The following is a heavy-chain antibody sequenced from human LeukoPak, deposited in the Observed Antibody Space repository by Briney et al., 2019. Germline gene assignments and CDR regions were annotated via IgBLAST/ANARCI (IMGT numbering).Heavy chain of an antibody. D-gene: IGHD3-22*01. V-gene: IGHV1-3*01. CDR1: AYTFTTYA. CDR3: ARDRTLYYYDSSGDLYGMDV. J-gene: IGHJ6*02. Sequence: ASVKVSCKASAYTFTTYAIHWVRQAPGQSLEWMGWINAGNGNTKYSQKFQGRVTITRDTSASTAYMELSSLTSEDTAVYYCARDRTLYYYDSSGDLYGMDVWGQGTTVTVSS. CDR2: INAGNGNT.